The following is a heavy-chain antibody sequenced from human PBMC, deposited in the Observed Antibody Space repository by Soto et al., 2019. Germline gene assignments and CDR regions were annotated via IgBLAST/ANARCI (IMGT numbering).Heavy chain of an antibody. Sequence: GASVKVSCKASGGTFSSYAISWVRQAPGQGLEWMGGIIPIFGTANYAQKFQGRVTITADKSTSTAYMELSSLRSEDPAAYYCASPRVGIVVVPAADLGYYYGMDVWGQGTTVTVSS. V-gene: IGHV1-69*06. D-gene: IGHD2-2*01. CDR1: GGTFSSYA. CDR3: ASPRVGIVVVPAADLGYYYGMDV. CDR2: IIPIFGTA. J-gene: IGHJ6*02.